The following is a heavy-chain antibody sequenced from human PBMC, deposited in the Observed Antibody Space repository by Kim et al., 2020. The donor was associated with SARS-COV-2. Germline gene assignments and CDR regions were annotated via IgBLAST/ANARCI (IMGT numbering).Heavy chain of an antibody. J-gene: IGHJ5*02. CDR3: ATQELAAAGTGWFDP. V-gene: IGHV1-69*13. D-gene: IGHD6-13*01. CDR2: IIPIFGTA. CDR1: GGTFSSYA. Sequence: SVKVSCKASGGTFSSYAISWVRQAPGQGLEWMGGIIPIFGTANYAQKFQGRVTITADESTSTAYMELSSLRSEDTAVYYCATQELAAAGTGWFDPWGQGTLVTVSS.